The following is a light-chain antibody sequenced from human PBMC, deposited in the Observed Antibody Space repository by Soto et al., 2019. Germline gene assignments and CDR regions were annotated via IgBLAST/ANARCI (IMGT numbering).Light chain of an antibody. CDR2: KAS. V-gene: IGKV1-5*03. J-gene: IGKJ1*01. CDR3: QQYYSSPWT. CDR1: QSITTL. Sequence: DIQMTQSPSTLSASVGDRVAITCRARQSITTLLAWYQQKPGKAPKLLIYKASSLESGVPSRFTGSGSGTEFTLTIYSLQPDDFATYYCQQYYSSPWTFGQGTKVEIK.